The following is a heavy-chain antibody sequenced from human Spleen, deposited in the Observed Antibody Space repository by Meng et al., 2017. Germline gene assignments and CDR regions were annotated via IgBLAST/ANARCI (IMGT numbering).Heavy chain of an antibody. CDR2: ISSSSSYI. J-gene: IGHJ4*02. D-gene: IGHD1-26*01. CDR3: ARGSGSHDY. Sequence: GESLKISCAASGFTFSNAWMTWVRQAPGKGLEWVSSISSSSSYIYYADSVKGRFTISRDNAKNSLYLQMNSLRAEDTAVYYCARGSGSHDYWGQGSRVT. V-gene: IGHV3-21*01. CDR1: GFTFSNAW.